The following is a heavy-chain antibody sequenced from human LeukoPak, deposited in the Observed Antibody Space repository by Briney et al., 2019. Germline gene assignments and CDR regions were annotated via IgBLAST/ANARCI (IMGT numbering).Heavy chain of an antibody. CDR3: ARGVGLTYYYDSSGYPAATHFDY. CDR1: GYTFTSYD. D-gene: IGHD3-22*01. CDR2: MNPNSGNT. J-gene: IGHJ4*02. V-gene: IGHV1-8*01. Sequence: GASVKVSCKASGYTFTSYDINWVRQATGQGLKWMGWMNPNSGNTGYAQKFQGRVTMTRNTSISTAYMELSSLRSEDTAVYYCARGVGLTYYYDSSGYPAATHFDYWGQGTLVTVSS.